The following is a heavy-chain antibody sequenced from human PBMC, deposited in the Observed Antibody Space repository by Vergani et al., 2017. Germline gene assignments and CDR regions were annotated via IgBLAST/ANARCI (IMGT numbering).Heavy chain of an antibody. CDR3: TRHTDSVVVVAATPYYYGMDV. D-gene: IGHD2-15*01. J-gene: IGHJ6*02. V-gene: IGHV3-23*01. Sequence: EVQLLESGGGLVQPGGSLRLSCAASGFTFSSYAMSWVRQAPGKGLEWVSAISGSGGSTYYADSVKGRFTISRDNSKNTLYLQMNSLRAEDTAVYYCTRHTDSVVVVAATPYYYGMDVWGQGTTVTVSS. CDR2: ISGSGGST. CDR1: GFTFSSYA.